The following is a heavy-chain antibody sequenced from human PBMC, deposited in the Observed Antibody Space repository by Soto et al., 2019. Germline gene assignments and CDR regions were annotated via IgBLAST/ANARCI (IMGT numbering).Heavy chain of an antibody. V-gene: IGHV3-30*19. D-gene: IGHD3-16*01. CDR3: ARWGTTGGLDV. CDR1: GFIFRSYV. CDR2: TSYDGRNT. J-gene: IGHJ4*02. Sequence: QVQLVESGGGVVQPGTSLRLSCVGSGFIFRSYVIHWVRQAPGKGLEWVALTSYDGRNTYYDDSVKGRFTISRDNSRNTVDLQMDGLRLEDTALYYCARWGTTGGLDVWGQGTLVSV.